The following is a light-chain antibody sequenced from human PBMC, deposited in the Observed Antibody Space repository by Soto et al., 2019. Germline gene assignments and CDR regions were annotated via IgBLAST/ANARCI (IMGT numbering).Light chain of an antibody. J-gene: IGLJ1*01. V-gene: IGLV2-14*01. CDR2: EVS. Sequence: QSALTQSASVSGSPGQSIAISCTGTSSDVGGYNYVSWYQQHPGKAPKLMISEVSNRPSGVSNRFSGSKSGNTASLTISGLQAEDEADYYCSSYTSSSTYVFGTGTKVTVL. CDR1: SSDVGGYNY. CDR3: SSYTSSSTYV.